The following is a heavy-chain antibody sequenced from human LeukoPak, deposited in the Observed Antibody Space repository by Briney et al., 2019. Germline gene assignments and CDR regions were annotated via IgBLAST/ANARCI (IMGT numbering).Heavy chain of an antibody. CDR3: AIFRGSAVVPAAIEYYYYYYGMDV. D-gene: IGHD2-2*02. Sequence: SVKVSCKASGGTFSSYAISWVRQAPGQGLEWMGRIIPILGIANYAQKFQGRVTITADKSTSTAYMEPSSLRSEDTAVYYCAIFRGSAVVPAAIEYYYYYYGMDVWGQGTTVTVSS. CDR1: GGTFSSYA. V-gene: IGHV1-69*04. J-gene: IGHJ6*02. CDR2: IIPILGIA.